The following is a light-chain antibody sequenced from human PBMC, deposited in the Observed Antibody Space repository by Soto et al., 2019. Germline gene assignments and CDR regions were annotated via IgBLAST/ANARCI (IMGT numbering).Light chain of an antibody. CDR1: QSISSK. J-gene: IGKJ5*01. V-gene: IGKV3-20*01. CDR2: GAS. Sequence: EIVLTQSPGTLSLSPGERATLSCRASQSISSKLAWYQQKPGQAPRLLIYGASTRATGIPVRFSGGGSGTDFTLTISRLEPEDFAVYYCQHYGSSPPITFGQGTRLEIK. CDR3: QHYGSSPPIT.